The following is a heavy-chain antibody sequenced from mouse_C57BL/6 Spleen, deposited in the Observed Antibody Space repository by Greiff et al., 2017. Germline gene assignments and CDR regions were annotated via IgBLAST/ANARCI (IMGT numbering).Heavy chain of an antibody. CDR2: ISDGGSYT. J-gene: IGHJ2*01. V-gene: IGHV5-4*01. D-gene: IGHD1-1*01. CDR3: AREDYYGSSYPFEY. Sequence: EVHLVESGGGLVKPGGSLKLSCAASGFTFSSYAMSWVRQTPEKRLEWVATISDGGSYTYYPDNVKGRFTISRDNAKNNLYLQMSHLKSEDTAMYYCAREDYYGSSYPFEYWGQGTTLTVSS. CDR1: GFTFSSYA.